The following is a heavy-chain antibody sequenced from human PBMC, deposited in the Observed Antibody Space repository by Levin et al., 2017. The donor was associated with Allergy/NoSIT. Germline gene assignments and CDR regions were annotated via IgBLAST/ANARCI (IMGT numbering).Heavy chain of an antibody. CDR1: GFTFSYHW. CDR3: ARDPSPGTYSSAWYYFDY. D-gene: IGHD6-19*01. Sequence: GGSLRLSCAASGFTFSYHWMSWVRQAPGKGLEWVAKIKQDGSEKHYVESVKGRFTISRDNAKNSLYLQVNSLRAEDTAVYYCARDPSPGTYSSAWYYFDYWGQGTLVTVSS. J-gene: IGHJ4*02. V-gene: IGHV3-7*04. CDR2: IKQDGSEK.